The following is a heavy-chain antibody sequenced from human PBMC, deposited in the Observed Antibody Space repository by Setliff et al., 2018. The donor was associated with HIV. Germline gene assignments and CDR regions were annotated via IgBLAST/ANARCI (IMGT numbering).Heavy chain of an antibody. V-gene: IGHV4-39*07. CDR2: IYYSGST. CDR1: GETIRNGFYY. Sequence: SETLSLTCTVSGETIRNGFYYWHWVRQPPGKGLEWIGSIYYSGSTHYKSSLKSRVTISVDTSKNQFSLRLSSVTAADTAVYYCARGGGPDTNFDSWGRGTLVTVSS. CDR3: ARGGGPDTNFDS. J-gene: IGHJ4*02.